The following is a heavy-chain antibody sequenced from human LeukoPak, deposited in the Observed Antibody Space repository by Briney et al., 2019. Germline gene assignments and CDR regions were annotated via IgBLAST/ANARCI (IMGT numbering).Heavy chain of an antibody. V-gene: IGHV1-18*01. CDR1: GYTFTSYG. J-gene: IGHJ6*03. D-gene: IGHD3-22*01. Sequence: ASVKVSCKASGYTFTSYGISWVRQAPGQGLEWMGWISAYNGNTNYAQKLQGRVTMTTDTSTSTAYMELWSLRSDDTAVYYCARGGSDYYDSSGYPYYYYYMDVWGKGTTVTVSS. CDR3: ARGGSDYYDSSGYPYYYYYMDV. CDR2: ISAYNGNT.